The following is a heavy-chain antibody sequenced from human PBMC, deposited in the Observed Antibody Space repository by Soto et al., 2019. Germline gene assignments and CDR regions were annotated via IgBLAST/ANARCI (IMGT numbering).Heavy chain of an antibody. CDR2: IYYSGST. Sequence: QVQLQESGPGLVKPSQTLSLTCTVSGGSISSGGYFWSWIRQHPGKGLEWIGFIYYSGSTDYNPSLQSRVTISVDTSKNQFSLKLSSVTAADTAVYYCAREGAAPYYYYGMDVWGQGTTVTVSS. CDR3: AREGAAPYYYYGMDV. V-gene: IGHV4-31*03. CDR1: GGSISSGGYF. J-gene: IGHJ6*02. D-gene: IGHD6-6*01.